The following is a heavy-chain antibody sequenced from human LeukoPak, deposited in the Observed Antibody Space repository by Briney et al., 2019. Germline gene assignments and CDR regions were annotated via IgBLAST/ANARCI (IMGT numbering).Heavy chain of an antibody. CDR2: IYSGGST. Sequence: GGSLRLSCAASGFTVSSNYMSWVRQAPGKGLEWVSVIYSGGSTYYADSVKGRFTISRDNSKNTLYPQMNSLRAEDTAVYYCATSFLLAAFDYWGQGTLVTVSS. CDR3: ATSFLLAAFDY. D-gene: IGHD6-25*01. V-gene: IGHV3-53*01. J-gene: IGHJ4*02. CDR1: GFTVSSNY.